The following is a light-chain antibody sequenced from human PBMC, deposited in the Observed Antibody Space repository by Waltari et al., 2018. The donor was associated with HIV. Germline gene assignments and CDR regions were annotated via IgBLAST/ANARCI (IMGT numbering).Light chain of an antibody. CDR3: HNYGHSPWT. J-gene: IGKJ1*01. CDR1: QSVGDSY. V-gene: IGKV3-20*01. CDR2: DTS. Sequence: EIVLTQSPGTLSLSPGERATLSCRASQSVGDSYLAWYQQKPGQAPRLLIYDTSNRATGIPDRFSGSGSGTDFTLTIRRLEPEDFAVYYCHNYGHSPWTFGPGTKVEIK.